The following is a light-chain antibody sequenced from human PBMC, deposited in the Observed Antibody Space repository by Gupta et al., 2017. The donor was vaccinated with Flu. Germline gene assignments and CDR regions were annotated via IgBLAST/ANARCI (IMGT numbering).Light chain of an antibody. CDR2: STN. V-gene: IGLV8-61*01. CDR1: SGSVSTSNY. J-gene: IGLJ3*02. CDR3: LLYMGSALNWV. Sequence: QTVVTPEPSFLVSPGGTGTLTCGLSSGSVSTSNYPSWYQQTPGQAPRTLIYSTNIRSSGVPDRFSGSILGNKAALTITGAQADDESDFYCLLYMGSALNWVFGGGTKLTVL.